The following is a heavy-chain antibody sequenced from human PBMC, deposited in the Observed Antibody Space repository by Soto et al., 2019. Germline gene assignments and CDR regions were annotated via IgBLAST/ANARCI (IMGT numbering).Heavy chain of an antibody. Sequence: SETLSLTCAVSGYSISSGYYWGWIRQPPGKGLEWIGSIYHSGSTYYNPSLKSRATISVDTYTTPVILTLSSVTAADTVVYYCATRPLGYCSSTSCHPYSHYYYSMDVWGQGTMVTVSS. V-gene: IGHV4-38-2*01. CDR1: GYSISSGYY. CDR3: ATRPLGYCSSTSCHPYSHYYYSMDV. J-gene: IGHJ6*02. CDR2: IYHSGST. D-gene: IGHD2-2*01.